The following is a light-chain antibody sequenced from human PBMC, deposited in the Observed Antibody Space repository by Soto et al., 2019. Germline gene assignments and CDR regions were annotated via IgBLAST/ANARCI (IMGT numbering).Light chain of an antibody. CDR1: SSDVGSSNG. CDR3: SSYTSSSTYV. J-gene: IGLJ1*01. CDR2: DVS. V-gene: IGLV2-18*02. Sequence: SLLTHPPSVSGSPGQSVAISCTGTSSDVGSSNGVSWYQQPPGTAPKLMIYDVSNRPSGVPDRFSGSKSSNTASLTISGLQAEDEADYYCSSYTSSSTYVFGTGTKVTVL.